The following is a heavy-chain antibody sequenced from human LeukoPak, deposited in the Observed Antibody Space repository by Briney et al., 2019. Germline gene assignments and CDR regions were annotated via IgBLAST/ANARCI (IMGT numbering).Heavy chain of an antibody. J-gene: IGHJ4*02. CDR2: IAGGDEST. Sequence: GGSLRLSCAISGFIFNTNGMNWVRQSPGKGLVWLATIAGGDESTYYADSVKGRFAISRDNSKNTVFLHMNSLRVEDTAVYYCARGVYWSLDYWGQGTPVTVSS. D-gene: IGHD1-1*01. CDR1: GFIFNTNG. V-gene: IGHV3-23*01. CDR3: ARGVYWSLDY.